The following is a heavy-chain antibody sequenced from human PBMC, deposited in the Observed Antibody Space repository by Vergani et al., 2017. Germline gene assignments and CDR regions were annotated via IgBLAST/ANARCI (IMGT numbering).Heavy chain of an antibody. J-gene: IGHJ6*02. CDR2: ISGSGGST. Sequence: EVQLLESGGGLVQPGGSLRLSCAASGFTFSSYAMSWVRQAPGKGLEWVSAISGSGGSTYYADSVKGRFTISRDNSKNTLYLQMNRLRAEDTAVYYCAKGSVSITGTAREYYGMDVWGQGTTVTVSS. CDR1: GFTFSSYA. V-gene: IGHV3-23*01. D-gene: IGHD1-20*01. CDR3: AKGSVSITGTAREYYGMDV.